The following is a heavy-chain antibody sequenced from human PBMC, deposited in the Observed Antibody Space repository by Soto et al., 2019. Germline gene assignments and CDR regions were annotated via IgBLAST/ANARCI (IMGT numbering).Heavy chain of an antibody. V-gene: IGHV1-2*04. CDR2: INPKSGGT. D-gene: IGHD2-8*01. Sequence: GASVKVSCKASGYSFTDYHIHWVRQAPGQGLEWLGRINPKSGGTSTAQKFQGWVTMTTDTSISTASVELTRLTSDDTAIYYCARGDSTDCSNGVCSFFYNHDMDVWGQVTTVTVSS. CDR1: GYSFTDYH. CDR3: ARGDSTDCSNGVCSFFYNHDMDV. J-gene: IGHJ6*02.